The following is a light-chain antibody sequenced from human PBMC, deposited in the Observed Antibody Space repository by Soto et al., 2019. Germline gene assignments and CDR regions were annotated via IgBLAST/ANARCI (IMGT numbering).Light chain of an antibody. Sequence: IVLTQSPATLSLSPGERATLSCRAGQSISTYLAWYQQKSGQAPRLLIYDASNRATGTPARFSGSGSGTDFTLTISRLEPEDFAVYYCQQYGSSPPLTFGGGTKVDIK. J-gene: IGKJ4*01. V-gene: IGKV3-20*01. CDR3: QQYGSSPPLT. CDR2: DAS. CDR1: QSISTY.